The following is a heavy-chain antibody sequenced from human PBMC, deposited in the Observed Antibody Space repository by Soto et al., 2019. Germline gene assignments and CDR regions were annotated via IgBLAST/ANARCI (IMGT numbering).Heavy chain of an antibody. CDR3: ARDRGYDAHDYYYNAMDV. CDR1: GFTFRTYT. D-gene: IGHD3-10*01. Sequence: GGSLRLSCISSGFTFRTYTMNWVRQAPGKGLEWVSGIRGFSPYTFYAESVRGRFTISRDNAKNSLFLQMDSLRAEDTAVYYCARDRGYDAHDYYYNAMDVWGQGTTVTV. CDR2: IRGFSPYT. J-gene: IGHJ6*02. V-gene: IGHV3-21*01.